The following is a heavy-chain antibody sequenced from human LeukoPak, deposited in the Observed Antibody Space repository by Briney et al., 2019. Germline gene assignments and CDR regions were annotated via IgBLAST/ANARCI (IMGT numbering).Heavy chain of an antibody. V-gene: IGHV3-53*01. Sequence: GGSLRLSCAASGFTVSSNYMSWVRQAPGKGLEWVSVIYSGGSTYYADSVKGRFTISRDNSKNTLYLQMNSLRAEDTAVYYCARDPVDTAMGLFDYWGQGTLVTVSS. D-gene: IGHD5-18*01. CDR2: IYSGGST. CDR1: GFTVSSNY. CDR3: ARDPVDTAMGLFDY. J-gene: IGHJ4*02.